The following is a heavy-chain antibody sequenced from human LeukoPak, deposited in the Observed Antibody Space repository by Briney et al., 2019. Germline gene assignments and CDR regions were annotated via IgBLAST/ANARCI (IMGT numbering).Heavy chain of an antibody. Sequence: SETLSLTCTVSGGSISSGGYYWSWIWQPPGKGLEWIGYIYHSGSTYYNPSLKSRVTISVDRSKNQFSLKLSSVTAADTAVYYCARDQRAFDIWGQGTMVTVSS. CDR1: GGSISSGGYY. J-gene: IGHJ3*02. V-gene: IGHV4-30-2*01. CDR2: IYHSGST. CDR3: ARDQRAFDI.